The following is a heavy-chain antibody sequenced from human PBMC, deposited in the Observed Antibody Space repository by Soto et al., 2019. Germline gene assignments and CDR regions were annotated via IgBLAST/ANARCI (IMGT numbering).Heavy chain of an antibody. D-gene: IGHD3-10*01. Sequence: QVQXVQSGAEVKKPGSSVKVSCKASGGTFSPYTVNWVRQAPGXXXXXXGRIIPFLGVTNYAQKFQARVTLTADTSTTTAYMELSGLRFEDTAVYYCARDWESTVSTWSFGAFWGRGTLVTVSS. CDR2: IIPFLGVT. CDR3: ARDWESTVSTWSFGAF. V-gene: IGHV1-69*08. CDR1: GGTFSPYT. J-gene: IGHJ4*02.